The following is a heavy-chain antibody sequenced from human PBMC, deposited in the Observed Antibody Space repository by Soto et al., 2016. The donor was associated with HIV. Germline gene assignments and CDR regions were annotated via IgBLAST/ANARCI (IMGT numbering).Heavy chain of an antibody. J-gene: IGHJ4*02. Sequence: QVQLQESGPGLVKPSETLSLTCAVSGYSISSGYYWGWIRQTPGKGLEWIGSIYHSGNTYYNPSLKSRLTISVDTSKNQFYLKMNSVTAADTAVYYCARTRCSGGVCYSGXGTYYFDYWGQGSLVTGLL. CDR2: IYHSGNT. V-gene: IGHV4-38-2*01. CDR1: GYSISSGYY. D-gene: IGHD2-8*02. CDR3: ARTRCSGGVCYSGXGTYYFDY.